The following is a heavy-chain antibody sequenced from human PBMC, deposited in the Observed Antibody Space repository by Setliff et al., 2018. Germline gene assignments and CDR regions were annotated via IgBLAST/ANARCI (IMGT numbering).Heavy chain of an antibody. CDR2: MWSDGTKK. CDR3: ARDIDTTSHYGMFDY. Sequence: LSFSSSLFIFINYGIHWVLQTPFKGLEWVAVMWSDGTKKYYADSVKGRFTVSRDISRNTVFLDMNSLRAEDTAVYHCARDIDTTSHYGMFDYWGQGALVTVSS. CDR1: LFIFINYG. J-gene: IGHJ4*02. V-gene: IGHV3-33*01. D-gene: IGHD3-9*01.